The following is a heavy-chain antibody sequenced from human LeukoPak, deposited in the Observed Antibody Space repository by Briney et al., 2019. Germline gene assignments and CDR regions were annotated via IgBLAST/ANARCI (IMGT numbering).Heavy chain of an antibody. Sequence: SVKVSCKASGGTFTSYAISWVRQAPGEGLEWMGGIIPKAATPNYSQKFQGRVTISSDKSTSTAYMELSRLTSEDTAVYYCAREQQGKYYDINNSIEYYFDYWGQGTPVTVSS. CDR1: GGTFTSYA. CDR2: IIPKAATP. D-gene: IGHD3-22*01. V-gene: IGHV1-69*06. CDR3: AREQQGKYYDINNSIEYYFDY. J-gene: IGHJ4*02.